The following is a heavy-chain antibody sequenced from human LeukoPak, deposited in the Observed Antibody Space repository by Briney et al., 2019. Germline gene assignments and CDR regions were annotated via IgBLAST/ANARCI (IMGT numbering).Heavy chain of an antibody. J-gene: IGHJ4*02. CDR2: IKSKTDGGTT. V-gene: IGHV3-15*01. D-gene: IGHD3-22*01. CDR3: TTRLNYYDSSGYYSSLYYFDY. Sequence: GASLRLSCAASGFTFSNAWMSWVRQAPGKGLEWVGRIKSKTDGGTTDYAAPVKGRFTISRDDSKNTLYLQMNSLKTEDTAVYYCTTRLNYYDSSGYYSSLYYFDYWGQGTLVTVSS. CDR1: GFTFSNAW.